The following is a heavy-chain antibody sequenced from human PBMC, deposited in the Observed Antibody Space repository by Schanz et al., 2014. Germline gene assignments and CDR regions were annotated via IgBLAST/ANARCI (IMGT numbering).Heavy chain of an antibody. Sequence: VQLVESGGDLVQPGGSLRVSCSASGFTFSNYALHWVRQAPGKGLEWVALVSSDGNNDYYTDSVKGRFTISRDNSKNTVHLQMNSLRAEDTAVYYCAKQHIVRGVIYLNWFDSWGQGTLVTVSS. V-gene: IGHV3-30*18. D-gene: IGHD3-10*01. CDR3: AKQHIVRGVIYLNWFDS. CDR2: VSSDGNND. CDR1: GFTFSNYA. J-gene: IGHJ5*01.